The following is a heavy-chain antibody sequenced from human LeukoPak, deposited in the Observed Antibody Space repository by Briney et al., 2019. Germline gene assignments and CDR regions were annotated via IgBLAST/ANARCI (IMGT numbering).Heavy chain of an antibody. D-gene: IGHD6-13*01. CDR3: ARDPHGYSSSWYGFDY. CDR2: ISSSGSTI. CDR1: GFTFSDYY. Sequence: GGSLRLSCAASGFTFSDYYMSWIRQAPGKGREWVSYISSSGSTIYYADSVKGRFTISRDNAKNSLYLQMNSLRAEDTAVYYCARDPHGYSSSWYGFDYWGQGTLVTVSS. J-gene: IGHJ4*02. V-gene: IGHV3-11*01.